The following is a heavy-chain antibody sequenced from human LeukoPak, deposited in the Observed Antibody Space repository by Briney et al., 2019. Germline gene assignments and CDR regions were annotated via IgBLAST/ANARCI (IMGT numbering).Heavy chain of an antibody. CDR2: ISWNSGSI. D-gene: IGHD3-22*01. Sequence: GGSLRLSCAASGFTFDDYTMHWVRQLPGKGLEWVSGISWNSGSIGYVDSVKGRFTISRDNAKSFLYLQMNSLRVEDTAVYYCAKYSYHSSGYPLDYWGQGTLVTVSS. CDR3: AKYSYHSSGYPLDY. CDR1: GFTFDDYT. J-gene: IGHJ4*02. V-gene: IGHV3-9*01.